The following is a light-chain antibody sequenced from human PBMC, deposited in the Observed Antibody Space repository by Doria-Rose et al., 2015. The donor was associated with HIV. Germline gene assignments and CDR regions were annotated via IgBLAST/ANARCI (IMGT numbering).Light chain of an antibody. V-gene: IGKV3-20*01. CDR1: QSFSSTY. CDR2: DGS. CDR3: HQYGTSWT. Sequence: EIVLTQSPGTLSLSPGERATLSCRASQSFSSTYLAWYQQKSGQAPGLLIYDGSTRATGIPDRFSASGSGTDFTLTINRLAPEDFALYYCHQYGTSWTFGQGTKVEI. J-gene: IGKJ1*01.